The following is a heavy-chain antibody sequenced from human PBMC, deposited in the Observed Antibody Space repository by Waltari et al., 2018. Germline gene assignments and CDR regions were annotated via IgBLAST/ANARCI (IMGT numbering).Heavy chain of an antibody. V-gene: IGHV3-74*01. J-gene: IGHJ4*02. Sequence: EVQLVESGGALVQPGGFLRLSCAASGFTFNTYWMHWVRQAPGKGLVWVSRTNSDGSSTTYADSVKGRFTISRDNAKNTVYLQMNSLRAEDTAVYYCASETFDYWGQGTLVTVSS. CDR3: ASETFDY. CDR2: TNSDGSST. CDR1: GFTFNTYW.